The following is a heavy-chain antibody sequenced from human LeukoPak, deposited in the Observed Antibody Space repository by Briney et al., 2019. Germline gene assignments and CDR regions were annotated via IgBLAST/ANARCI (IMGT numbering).Heavy chain of an antibody. J-gene: IGHJ4*02. CDR2: VSGSGGRL. CDR1: GFTFSSYS. CDR3: AKTPRLEGWISFDS. V-gene: IGHV3-23*01. D-gene: IGHD1-1*01. Sequence: PGGSLRLSCAASGFTFSSYSMSGVRQAPGRGLGWVSSVSGSGGRLDYAESVKGRFTTSRDNSKHKLSLKMNSLTAEDPAVYYCAKTPRLEGWISFDSWGQGILVPVPS.